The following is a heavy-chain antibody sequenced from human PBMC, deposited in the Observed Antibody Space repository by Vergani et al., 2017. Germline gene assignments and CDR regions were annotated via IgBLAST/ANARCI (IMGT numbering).Heavy chain of an antibody. D-gene: IGHD3-16*01. CDR1: GFTFSSYE. Sequence: EVQLVESGGGLVQPGGSLRLSCAASGFTFSSYEMNWVRQAPGKGLEWVSYISSSGSTIYYADSVKGRFTLSRDSAKNSLYLQMNSLRAEEPAVYYCARAKSPREGEYNWFDPWGQGTLVT. J-gene: IGHJ5*02. V-gene: IGHV3-48*03. CDR2: ISSSGSTI. CDR3: ARAKSPREGEYNWFDP.